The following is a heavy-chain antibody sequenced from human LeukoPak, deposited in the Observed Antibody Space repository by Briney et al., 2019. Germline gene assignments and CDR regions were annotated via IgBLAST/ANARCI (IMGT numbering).Heavy chain of an antibody. D-gene: IGHD2-2*01. CDR2: IYHSGST. Sequence: SETLSLTCAVSGYSISSGYYWGWIRQPPGKGLEWIGSIYHSGSTYYNPSLKSRVTISVDTSENQFSLKLSSVTAADTAVYYCARDLGYCSSTSCYPYNWFDPWGQGTLVTVSS. J-gene: IGHJ5*02. CDR3: ARDLGYCSSTSCYPYNWFDP. CDR1: GYSISSGYY. V-gene: IGHV4-38-2*02.